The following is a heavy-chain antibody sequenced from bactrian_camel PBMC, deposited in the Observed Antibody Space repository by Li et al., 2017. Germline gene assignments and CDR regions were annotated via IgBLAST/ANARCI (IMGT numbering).Heavy chain of an antibody. V-gene: IGHV3S1*01. J-gene: IGHJ4*01. Sequence: VQLVESGGGSVQTGGSLRLSCLASNSLPNNYCLGWFRQAPGKEREGVALLYTRDASTYYDDSVKGRFTISLDNAKNTLYLQMNNLRAEDTAMYYCAGVEIDRLCRWTEFSYWGQGTQVTVS. CDR1: NSLPNNYC. D-gene: IGHD4*01. CDR3: AGVEIDRLCRWTEFSY. CDR2: LYTRDAST.